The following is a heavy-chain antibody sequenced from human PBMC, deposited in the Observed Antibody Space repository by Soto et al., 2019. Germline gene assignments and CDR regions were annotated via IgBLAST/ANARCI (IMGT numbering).Heavy chain of an antibody. J-gene: IGHJ6*02. CDR1: GYSFTNYW. Sequence: HGESLKISCKGSGYSFTNYWIGWVRQMPGKGLEWMGIIYPGDSDTRYSPSFQGQVTISADKSISTAYLQWSSLKASDTAMYYCARAMVRGKNYYGVDVWGQGTTVTVS. D-gene: IGHD3-10*01. CDR2: IYPGDSDT. V-gene: IGHV5-51*01. CDR3: ARAMVRGKNYYGVDV.